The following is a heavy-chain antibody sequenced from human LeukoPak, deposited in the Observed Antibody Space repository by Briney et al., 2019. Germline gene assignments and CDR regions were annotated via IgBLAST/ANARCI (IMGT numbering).Heavy chain of an antibody. Sequence: PSETLSLTCTVPGGSISSYYWSWIRQPPGKGLEWIGYIYYSGSTNYNPSLKSRVTISVDTSKNQFSLKLSSVTAADTAVYYCARTGIIGYCSGGSCPFDYWGQGTLVTVSS. J-gene: IGHJ4*02. V-gene: IGHV4-59*01. CDR3: ARTGIIGYCSGGSCPFDY. CDR1: GGSISSYY. CDR2: IYYSGST. D-gene: IGHD2-15*01.